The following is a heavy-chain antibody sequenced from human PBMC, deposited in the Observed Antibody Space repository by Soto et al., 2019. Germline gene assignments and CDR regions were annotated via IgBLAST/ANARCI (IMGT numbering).Heavy chain of an antibody. CDR3: AAGEATSRNLAPYYLDF. Sequence: SETLSLTCTASGGSMRNYFWTWIRQPPGKGLEWIGYIHYSGTTSFFPSYNPSLRSRVTISEDTSKNQFSLKLLSVTTADTAVYFCAAGEATSRNLAPYYLDFWGQGTLVTVSS. D-gene: IGHD2-2*01. J-gene: IGHJ4*02. CDR1: GGSMRNYF. CDR2: IHYSGTT. V-gene: IGHV4-59*01.